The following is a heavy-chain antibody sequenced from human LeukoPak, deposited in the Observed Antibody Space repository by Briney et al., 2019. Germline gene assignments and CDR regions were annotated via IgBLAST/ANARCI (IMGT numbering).Heavy chain of an antibody. D-gene: IGHD1-26*01. CDR1: GGSISSYY. CDR3: ARGWELLRAFDI. CDR2: IYYSGST. Sequence: SETLSLTCTVSGGSISSYYWSWIRQPAGKGLEWIGSIYYSGSTYYNPSLKSRVTISVDTSKNQFSLKLSSVTAADTAVYYCARGWELLRAFDIWGQGTMVTVSS. V-gene: IGHV4-59*05. J-gene: IGHJ3*02.